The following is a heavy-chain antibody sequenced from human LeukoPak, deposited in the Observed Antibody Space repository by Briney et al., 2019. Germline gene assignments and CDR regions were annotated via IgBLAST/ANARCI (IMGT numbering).Heavy chain of an antibody. Sequence: PGGSLRLSCAASGFTFTNHPMSWVRQAPGKGLEWVSAISGAGDSTYSADSVRGRFTISRDNSKNTLYLQMSSLGAEDTAIYYCATPATGGYSPFDFWGQGTLVTVSS. CDR1: GFTFTNHP. J-gene: IGHJ4*02. CDR2: ISGAGDST. V-gene: IGHV3-23*01. CDR3: ATPATGGYSPFDF. D-gene: IGHD5-18*01.